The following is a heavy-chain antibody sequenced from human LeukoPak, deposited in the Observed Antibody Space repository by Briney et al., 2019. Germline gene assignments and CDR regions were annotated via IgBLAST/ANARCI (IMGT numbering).Heavy chain of an antibody. CDR1: GFTFNTYS. CDR2: ITSNSNYI. Sequence: GSLRLSCAASGFTFNTYSMNWVRQARGKGLEWVSSITSNSNYISYADSVKGRFTISRDNAKNSLYLQVNSLRAEDTAVYYCARASLGAGYRFDYWGQGTLVTVSS. J-gene: IGHJ4*02. D-gene: IGHD5-18*01. CDR3: ARASLGAGYRFDY. V-gene: IGHV3-21*01.